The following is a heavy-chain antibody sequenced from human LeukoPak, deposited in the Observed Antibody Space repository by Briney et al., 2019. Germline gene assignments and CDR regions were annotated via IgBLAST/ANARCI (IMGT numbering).Heavy chain of an antibody. CDR2: IYYSGST. Sequence: SETLSLTCTVSGGSISSSSYYWGWIRQPPGKGLEWIGSIYYSGSTNYNPSLKSRVTISLDTSKSQFSLKLTSVTAADTALYYCARAWGYVDFWGQGTLVTVSS. J-gene: IGHJ4*02. V-gene: IGHV4-39*07. D-gene: IGHD1-26*01. CDR3: ARAWGYVDF. CDR1: GGSISSSSYY.